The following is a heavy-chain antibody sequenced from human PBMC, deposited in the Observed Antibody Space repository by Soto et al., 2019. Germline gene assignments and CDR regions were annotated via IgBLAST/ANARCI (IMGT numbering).Heavy chain of an antibody. Sequence: EVQLVESGGGLVQPGGSLRLSCAASGFTFSSYWMTWVRQAPGKGLEWVANIKQDGSKKYYVDSVKGRFTISRDNAKNALYLQMNSLRAEDTAVYYCANRVGYCHLWGRGTLVTVSS. CDR3: ANRVGYCHL. CDR2: IKQDGSKK. J-gene: IGHJ2*01. V-gene: IGHV3-7*01. CDR1: GFTFSSYW.